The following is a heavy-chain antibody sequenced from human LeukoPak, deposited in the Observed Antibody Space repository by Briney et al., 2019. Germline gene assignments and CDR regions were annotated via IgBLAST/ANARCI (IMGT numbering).Heavy chain of an antibody. Sequence: GGSLRLSCAASGFTFSSYAMSWVRQAPGKGLEWGSAISGSGGSTYYADSVKGRFTISRDNSKNTLYLQMNSLRAEDTAVYYCAKTSYYDILTGPIQLDYWGQGTLVTVSS. J-gene: IGHJ4*02. V-gene: IGHV3-23*01. CDR1: GFTFSSYA. CDR2: ISGSGGST. CDR3: AKTSYYDILTGPIQLDY. D-gene: IGHD3-9*01.